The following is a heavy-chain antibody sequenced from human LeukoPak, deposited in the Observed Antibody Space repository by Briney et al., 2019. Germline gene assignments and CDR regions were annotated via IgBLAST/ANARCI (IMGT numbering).Heavy chain of an antibody. CDR2: INPKSGDT. J-gene: IGHJ6*04. Sequence: ASVKVSCKASGYMFTGYYIHWVGQAPGQGLEWMGWINPKSGDTNYAENFQGRVTMTRDTSISTANMELSRLKSDDTAVYYCARDSSSWYSDYYYCMDVWGKGTTVTVSS. CDR3: ARDSSSWYSDYYYCMDV. CDR1: GYMFTGYY. D-gene: IGHD6-13*01. V-gene: IGHV1-2*02.